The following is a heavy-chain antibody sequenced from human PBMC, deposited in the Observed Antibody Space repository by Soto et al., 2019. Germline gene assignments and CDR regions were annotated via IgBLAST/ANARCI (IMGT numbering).Heavy chain of an antibody. CDR3: ARDYHNMDV. Sequence: GASVKVSCKASGYTFTGYYMHWVRQAPGQGLEWMGWINPNSGGTNYAQKFQGWVTISKDTSKNQVVLTMTNMDPVDTATYYCARDYHNMDVWGQGTTVTVS. J-gene: IGHJ6*02. CDR2: INPNSGGT. CDR1: GYTFTGYY. V-gene: IGHV1-2*04.